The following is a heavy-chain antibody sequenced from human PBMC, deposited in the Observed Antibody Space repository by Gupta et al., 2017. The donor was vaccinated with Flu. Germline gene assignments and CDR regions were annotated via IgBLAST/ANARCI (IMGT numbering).Heavy chain of an antibody. Sequence: QVQLQESGPGLVKPSETLSLTCTVSGGSISSYYWSWIRQPPGKGLEWIGYIYYSGSTNYNPALKSRVTISVDKSKNQVSLKLRSVTAAEKAVYYCARHQPEGQWMALFDYGGQGTLVTVSS. J-gene: IGHJ4*02. CDR1: GGSISSYY. CDR2: IYYSGST. D-gene: IGHD6-19*01. CDR3: ARHQPEGQWMALFDY. V-gene: IGHV4-59*08.